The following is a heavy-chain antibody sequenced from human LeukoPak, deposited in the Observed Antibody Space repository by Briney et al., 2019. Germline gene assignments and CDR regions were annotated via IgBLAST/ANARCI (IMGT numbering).Heavy chain of an antibody. V-gene: IGHV1-69*04. D-gene: IGHD3-16*01. CDR2: IIPILGIA. CDR3: ARGGGARDYYYYYGMDV. Sequence: GASVKVSCKASGGTFGSYAISWVRQAPGQGLEWMGRIIPILGIANYAQKFQGRVTITADKSTSTAYMELSSLRSEDTAVYYCARGGGARDYYYYYGMDVWGQGTTVTVSS. J-gene: IGHJ6*02. CDR1: GGTFGSYA.